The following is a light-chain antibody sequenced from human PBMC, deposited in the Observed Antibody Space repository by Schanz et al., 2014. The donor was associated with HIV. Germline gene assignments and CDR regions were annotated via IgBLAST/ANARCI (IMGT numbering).Light chain of an antibody. J-gene: IGLJ2*01. CDR3: SSYAGSNNPVV. CDR2: DVT. V-gene: IGLV2-14*03. CDR1: SSDVGADNS. Sequence: QSALTQPASVSGSPGQSITISCTGTSSDVGADNSVSWYQQHPGRAPRLLVYDVTYRPSGVSNRFSGSKSGNTASLTVSGLQAEDEADYYCSSYAGSNNPVVFGGGTKLTVL.